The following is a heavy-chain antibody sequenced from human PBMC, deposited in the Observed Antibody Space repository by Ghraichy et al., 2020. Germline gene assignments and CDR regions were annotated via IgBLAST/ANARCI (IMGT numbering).Heavy chain of an antibody. V-gene: IGHV3-15*01. CDR3: ARAVRKNYYLLYTVDV. CDR2: IKSRSDGGTT. Sequence: GGSLRLSCAGSGFSFNKAWMTWVRQGPGKGLEWVGRIKSRSDGGTTDYAAPVNGRFTITRDDSKNTVYLQMNSLKTEDTAVYYCARAVRKNYYLLYTVDVWGQGTTVTVSS. D-gene: IGHD1-26*01. J-gene: IGHJ6*02. CDR1: GFSFNKAW.